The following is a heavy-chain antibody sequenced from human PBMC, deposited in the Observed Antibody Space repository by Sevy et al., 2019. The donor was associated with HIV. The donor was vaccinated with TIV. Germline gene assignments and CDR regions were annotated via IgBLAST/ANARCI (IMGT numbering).Heavy chain of an antibody. CDR1: GFTFSGSA. CDR2: IRSKANSYAT. V-gene: IGHV3-73*01. D-gene: IGHD4-17*01. Sequence: GGSLRLSCAASGFTFSGSALHWVRQASGKGLEWVGRIRSKANSYATAYAASVKGRFTISRDDSKNTAYLQMNSLKTEDTAVYYCTRQQTTVVLPTFDIWGQGTMVTVSS. J-gene: IGHJ3*02. CDR3: TRQQTTVVLPTFDI.